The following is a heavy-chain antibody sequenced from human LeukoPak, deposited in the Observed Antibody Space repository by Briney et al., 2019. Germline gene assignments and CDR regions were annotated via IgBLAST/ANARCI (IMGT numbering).Heavy chain of an antibody. D-gene: IGHD3-9*01. CDR1: GGSFSGYY. CDR2: INHSGST. CDR3: ARGRLRYFDWLLLDY. J-gene: IGHJ4*02. V-gene: IGHV4-34*01. Sequence: PSETLSLTCAVYGGSFSGYYWSWIRQPPGKGLEWIGEINHSGSTNYNPSLKSRVTISVDTSKNQFSLKLSSVTAADTAVYYCARGRLRYFDWLLLDYWGQGTLVTVSS.